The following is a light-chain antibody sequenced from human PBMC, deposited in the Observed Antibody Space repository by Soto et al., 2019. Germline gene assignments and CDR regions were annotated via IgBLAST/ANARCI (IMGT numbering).Light chain of an antibody. J-gene: IGKJ1*01. CDR2: DAS. V-gene: IGKV3-11*01. CDR1: QSINSY. CDR3: QQRSKWPPWT. Sequence: EIVLTQSPATLSLSPGERATLSCRASQSINSYLAWYQQRPGQAPRLLIYDASNRATGIPARFSGSGSGTDFTLTISSLEPADFALYYCQQRSKWPPWTFGQGTKVEIK.